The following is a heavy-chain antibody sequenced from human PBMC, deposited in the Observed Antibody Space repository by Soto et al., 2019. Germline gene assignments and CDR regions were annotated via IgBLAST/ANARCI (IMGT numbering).Heavy chain of an antibody. J-gene: IGHJ6*02. V-gene: IGHV1-24*01. D-gene: IGHD4-4*01. Sequence: ASVKVSCKVSGYTLTELSMHWMTQAPGKGLEWMGGFDPEDGETIYAQKFQGRVTMTEDTSTDTAYMELSSLRSEDTAVYYCATDTRGYSNYYYGMDVWGQGTTVTVSS. CDR2: FDPEDGET. CDR3: ATDTRGYSNYYYGMDV. CDR1: GYTLTELS.